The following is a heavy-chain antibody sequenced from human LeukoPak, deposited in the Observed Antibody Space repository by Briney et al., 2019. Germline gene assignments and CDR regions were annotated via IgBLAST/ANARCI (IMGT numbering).Heavy chain of an antibody. V-gene: IGHV3-7*01. J-gene: IGHJ6*03. Sequence: GGSLRLSCAVSGFAFRDYWMTWVRQAPGKGLEWVANINQDGSETLYADSVKGRFTISRDNAKNSLYLQMNSLRAEDTAVYYCERGAYYDFWSGLEYYYYYYYMDVWGKGTTVTVSS. CDR1: GFAFRDYW. CDR2: INQDGSET. D-gene: IGHD3-3*01. CDR3: ERGAYYDFWSGLEYYYYYYYMDV.